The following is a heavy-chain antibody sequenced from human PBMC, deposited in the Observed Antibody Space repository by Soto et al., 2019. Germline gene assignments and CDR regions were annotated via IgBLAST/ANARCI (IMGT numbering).Heavy chain of an antibody. D-gene: IGHD2-2*02. CDR3: ATSPGRNDIVVVPAAIRVSSSWYSGYYFDY. V-gene: IGHV3-30-3*01. J-gene: IGHJ4*02. Sequence: QVQLVESGGGVVQPGRSLRLSCAASGFTFSSYAMHWVRQAPGKGLEWVAVISYDGSNKYYADSVKGRFTISRDNSKNTLYLQMNSLRAEDTAVYYCATSPGRNDIVVVPAAIRVSSSWYSGYYFDYWGQGTLVTVSS. CDR1: GFTFSSYA. CDR2: ISYDGSNK.